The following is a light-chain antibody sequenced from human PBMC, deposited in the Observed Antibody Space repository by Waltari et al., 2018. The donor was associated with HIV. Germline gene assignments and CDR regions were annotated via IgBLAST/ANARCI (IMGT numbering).Light chain of an antibody. Sequence: DIQMTKLPSSLSASPGDRVTITCRASQSIGSWLAWYQQKPGKAPKLLIYKASDLESGVPSRFSGRGSGTEFTLTISSLQPDDSATYYCQQYDTSSPTFGQGTKVEVK. CDR3: QQYDTSSPT. CDR2: KAS. V-gene: IGKV1-5*03. CDR1: QSIGSW. J-gene: IGKJ1*01.